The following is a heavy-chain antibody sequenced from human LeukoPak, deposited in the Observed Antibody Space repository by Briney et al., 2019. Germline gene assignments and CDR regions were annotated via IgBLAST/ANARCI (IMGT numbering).Heavy chain of an antibody. J-gene: IGHJ4*02. Sequence: GGSLRLSCAASESIVSGNYMTWVRQAPGKGLEWLSVIYSGGSTYYADSVKGRFTISRHNSKNTLYLQMNSLRAEDTAVYYCARYSSSWYYFDYWGQGTLVTVSS. CDR1: ESIVSGNY. CDR2: IYSGGST. CDR3: ARYSSSWYYFDY. V-gene: IGHV3-53*04. D-gene: IGHD6-13*01.